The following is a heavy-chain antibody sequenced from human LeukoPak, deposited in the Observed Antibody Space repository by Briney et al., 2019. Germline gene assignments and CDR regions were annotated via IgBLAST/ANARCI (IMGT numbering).Heavy chain of an antibody. Sequence: PGGSLRLSCAASGFTFSSYWMHWVRQAPGKGLVWVSRINTDGSITTYADSVKGRFTISRDNAKNTLYLQMNSLRAEDTAIYYCAGTVTGREGLDNWGRGTLVTVSS. CDR1: GFTFSSYW. CDR3: AGTVTGREGLDN. D-gene: IGHD6-19*01. CDR2: INTDGSIT. V-gene: IGHV3-74*01. J-gene: IGHJ4*02.